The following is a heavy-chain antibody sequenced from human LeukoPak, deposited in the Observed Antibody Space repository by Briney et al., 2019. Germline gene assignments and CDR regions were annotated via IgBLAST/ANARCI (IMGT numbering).Heavy chain of an antibody. Sequence: PGGSLRLSCAASGFTFSSYAMSWVRHAPGEGLEWVSAISDSGGTTYYADSVKGRFTISRDNSKNTLYLQMNSLRGGDTAVYYCAKLTRGYCSSTACPNWFDPWGQGTLVTVSS. V-gene: IGHV3-23*01. J-gene: IGHJ5*02. CDR2: ISDSGGTT. CDR1: GFTFSSYA. CDR3: AKLTRGYCSSTACPNWFDP. D-gene: IGHD2-2*01.